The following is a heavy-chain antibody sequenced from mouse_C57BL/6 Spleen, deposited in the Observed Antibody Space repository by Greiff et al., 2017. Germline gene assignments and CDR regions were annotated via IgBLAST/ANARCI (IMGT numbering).Heavy chain of an antibody. Sequence: VQLQQSGPELVKPGASVKMSCKASGYTFTDYNMHWVKQSHGKSLEWIGYINPNNGGTSYNQKFKGKATLTVNKSSSTAYMELRSLTSEDSAVYYCAKACYSNYVGFAYWGQGTLVTVSA. CDR2: INPNNGGT. CDR3: AKACYSNYVGFAY. J-gene: IGHJ3*01. CDR1: GYTFTDYN. V-gene: IGHV1-22*01. D-gene: IGHD2-5*01.